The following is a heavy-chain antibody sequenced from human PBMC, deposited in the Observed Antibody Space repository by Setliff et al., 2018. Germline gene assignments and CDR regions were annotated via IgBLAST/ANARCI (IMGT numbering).Heavy chain of an antibody. V-gene: IGHV3-21*01. J-gene: IGHJ4*02. Sequence: GGSLRLSCAASGFTVSTNYMSWVRQAPGKRLEWVSSISSSSSYIYYADSVKGRFTISRDNAKNSLYLQMNSLRAEDTAVYYCASVVVVAATSTARNYWGRGTLVTVSS. CDR2: ISSSSSYI. CDR1: GFTVSTNY. CDR3: ASVVVVAATSTARNY. D-gene: IGHD2-15*01.